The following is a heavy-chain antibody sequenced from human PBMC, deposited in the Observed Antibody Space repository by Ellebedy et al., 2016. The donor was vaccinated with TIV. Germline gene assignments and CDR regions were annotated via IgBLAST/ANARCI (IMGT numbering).Heavy chain of an antibody. Sequence: GGSLRLSCTSSGFTFSSFAMHWDRQAPGKGLEWLSVISAGGSSTYTADSVKGRFTITRDNSKNTLFLQMNRLRAEDTAVYYCAKGSSSGFNYDRVGFQYWGQGTLVTVSS. D-gene: IGHD3-22*01. CDR2: ISAGGSST. V-gene: IGHV3-23*01. CDR3: AKGSSSGFNYDRVGFQY. CDR1: GFTFSSFA. J-gene: IGHJ4*02.